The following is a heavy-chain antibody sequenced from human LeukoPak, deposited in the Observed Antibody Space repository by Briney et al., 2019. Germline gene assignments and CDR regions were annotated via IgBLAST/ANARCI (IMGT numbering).Heavy chain of an antibody. D-gene: IGHD1-26*01. Sequence: GGSLRLSCAASGFTFSDYYMSWIRQAPGKGLEWVSYISSSGSTIYYADSVKGRFTISRDNAKNSLYLQMNSPRAEDTAVYYCARVSWELLYFDYWGQGTLVTVSS. CDR2: ISSSGSTI. CDR3: ARVSWELLYFDY. J-gene: IGHJ4*02. CDR1: GFTFSDYY. V-gene: IGHV3-11*04.